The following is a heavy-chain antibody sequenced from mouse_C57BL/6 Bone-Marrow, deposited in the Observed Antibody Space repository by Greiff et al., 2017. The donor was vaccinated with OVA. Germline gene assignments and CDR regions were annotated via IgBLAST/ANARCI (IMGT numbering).Heavy chain of an antibody. CDR1: GFTFSDYG. V-gene: IGHV5-17*01. CDR3: AKYSSSAWFAY. Sequence: EVQLVESGGGLVKPGGSLKLSCAASGFTFSDYGMHWVRQAPGKGLEWVAYISSGSSTIYYADTVKGRFTISRDNAKNTLFLQMTSLRSEDTAMYYCAKYSSSAWFAYWGQGTLVTVSA. CDR2: ISSGSSTI. D-gene: IGHD1-1*01. J-gene: IGHJ3*01.